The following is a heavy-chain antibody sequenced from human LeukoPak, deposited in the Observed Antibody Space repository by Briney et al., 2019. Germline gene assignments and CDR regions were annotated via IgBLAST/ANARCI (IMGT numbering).Heavy chain of an antibody. CDR3: ARPYYDSSGYYESTDAVDI. D-gene: IGHD3-22*01. CDR2: IYPGDSDT. Sequence: GESLKISCKGSGYSFTSYWIGWVRQMPGKGLEWMGIIYPGDSDTRYSPSFQGQVTISADKSISTAYLQWSSLKASDTAMYYCARPYYDSSGYYESTDAVDIWGQGTMVTVSS. J-gene: IGHJ3*02. V-gene: IGHV5-51*01. CDR1: GYSFTSYW.